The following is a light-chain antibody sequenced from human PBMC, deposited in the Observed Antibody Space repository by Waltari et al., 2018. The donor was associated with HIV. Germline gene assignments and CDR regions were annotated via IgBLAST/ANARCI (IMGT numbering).Light chain of an antibody. Sequence: QSVLTPPPSASGTPGQRATISCYGSSSNIGSTTVNWYQQLPGAAPKLLIYSNNPRPSGVPDRVSGSKSCTSASLAISGLQSEDEADYYCAAWDDSLNGWVFGGGTKLTVL. V-gene: IGLV1-44*01. J-gene: IGLJ3*02. CDR3: AAWDDSLNGWV. CDR2: SNN. CDR1: SSNIGSTT.